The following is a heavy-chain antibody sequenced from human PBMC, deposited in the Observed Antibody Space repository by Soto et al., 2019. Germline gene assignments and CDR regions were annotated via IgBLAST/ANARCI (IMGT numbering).Heavy chain of an antibody. CDR1: GYTFTGYY. CDR2: INPNSGGT. Sequence: QVQLVQSGAEVKKPGASVKVSCKASGYTFTGYYMHWVRQAPGQGLEWMGWINPNSGGTNYAQKFQGWVTMTRDTSISTAYMELSRLRSDDTAVYYCARGATIFGVVSGNWFDPWGQGTLVTVSS. D-gene: IGHD3-3*01. J-gene: IGHJ5*02. CDR3: ARGATIFGVVSGNWFDP. V-gene: IGHV1-2*04.